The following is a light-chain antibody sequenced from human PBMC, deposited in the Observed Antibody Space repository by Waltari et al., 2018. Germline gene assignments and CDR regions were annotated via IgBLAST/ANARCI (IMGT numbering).Light chain of an antibody. V-gene: IGKV3-15*01. J-gene: IGKJ1*01. CDR2: GAS. CDR1: QTLTNN. Sequence: EIVVTQSPATLSVSPGDRAILTCRTSQTLTNNLAWFQQKPGQSPRLLIYGASARASGVPARFSGSGSGTEFTLTITSLQSEDFAVYYCQQSHVLPPWTFGQGTRV. CDR3: QQSHVLPPWT.